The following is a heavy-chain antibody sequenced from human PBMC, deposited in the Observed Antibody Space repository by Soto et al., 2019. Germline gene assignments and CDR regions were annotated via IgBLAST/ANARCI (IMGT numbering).Heavy chain of an antibody. V-gene: IGHV3-20*04. J-gene: IGHJ4*02. D-gene: IGHD3-16*01. CDR2: INWIGGST. Sequence: GGSLRLSCAASGFIFGAHAMSWVRQAPGKGLEWVSAINWIGGSTNYADSMKGRFTISRDNAKNSLYLQMSSLRAEDTALYYCARYGGPPHLSLYYCGQ. CDR1: GFIFGAHA. CDR3: ARYGGPPHLSLYY.